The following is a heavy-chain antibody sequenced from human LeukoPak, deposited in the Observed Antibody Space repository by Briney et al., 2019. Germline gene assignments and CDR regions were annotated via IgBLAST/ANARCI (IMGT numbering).Heavy chain of an antibody. CDR2: VYYTGST. CDR1: GGSMSSNSYY. D-gene: IGHD3-10*01. Sequence: SETLSLTCTVSGGSMSSNSYYWGWIRQPPGKGLEWVGTVYYTGSTYYNPSLKSRVTISVDTSKNQFSLTLNSVTAADTAVYYCARLVRGIYDYFDYWGQGTLVTVSS. V-gene: IGHV4-39*07. CDR3: ARLVRGIYDYFDY. J-gene: IGHJ4*02.